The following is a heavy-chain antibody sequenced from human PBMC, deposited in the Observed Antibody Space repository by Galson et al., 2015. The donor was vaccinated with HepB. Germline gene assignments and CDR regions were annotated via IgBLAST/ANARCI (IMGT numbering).Heavy chain of an antibody. CDR3: ATDLGGWRPVDGFDF. V-gene: IGHV3-15*01. CDR1: GFSFTNAW. CDR2: IKSKSDGGKT. Sequence: LRLSCAASGFSFTNAWMSWGRQAPGKELEWVGRIKSKSDGGKTEYAAPVKDRFTISREDSKNMLYVQMNNLTTEDASVYYCATDLGGWRPVDGFDFWGQGTLVIVSS. D-gene: IGHD6-19*01. J-gene: IGHJ4*02.